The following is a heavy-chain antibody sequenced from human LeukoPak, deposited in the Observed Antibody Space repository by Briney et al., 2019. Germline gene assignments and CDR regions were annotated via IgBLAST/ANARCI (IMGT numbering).Heavy chain of an antibody. CDR3: ARDLHLWYFGY. Sequence: SETLSLTCTVSGYSISSGYYWGWIRQPPGKGLEWIGSIYHSGSTYYNPSLKSRVTISVDTSKNQFSLKLSSVTAADTAVYYCARDLHLWYFGYWGQGTMVTVSS. CDR2: IYHSGST. CDR1: GYSISSGYY. J-gene: IGHJ4*02. D-gene: IGHD3-10*01. V-gene: IGHV4-38-2*02.